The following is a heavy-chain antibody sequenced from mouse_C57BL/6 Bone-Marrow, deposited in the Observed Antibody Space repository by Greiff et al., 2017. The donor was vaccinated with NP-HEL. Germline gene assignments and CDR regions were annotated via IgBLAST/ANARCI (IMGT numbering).Heavy chain of an antibody. CDR1: GFNITDYY. J-gene: IGHJ1*03. Sequence: VQLQQSGAELVKPGASVKLSCTASGFNITDYYMHWVKQRTEQGLEWIGRIDPEDGDTKYAPKFQGKATLTADTSSNTAYLQLSSLTSEDTAVYYCARYCGSGYGYFDVWGTGTTVTVSS. CDR3: ARYCGSGYGYFDV. V-gene: IGHV14-2*01. CDR2: IDPEDGDT. D-gene: IGHD1-1*01.